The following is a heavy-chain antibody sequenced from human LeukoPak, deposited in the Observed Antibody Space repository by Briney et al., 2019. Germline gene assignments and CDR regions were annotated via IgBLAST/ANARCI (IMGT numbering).Heavy chain of an antibody. CDR1: GGTFSSYA. CDR3: ARDLWDRGYSYGYWY. J-gene: IGHJ4*02. V-gene: IGHV1-69*05. CDR2: IIPIFGTA. D-gene: IGHD5-18*01. Sequence: ASVKVSCKASGGTFSSYAISWVRQAPGQGLEWMGRIIPIFGTANYAQKFQGRVTITTDESTSTAYMELSSLRSEDTAVYYCARDLWDRGYSYGYWYWGQGTLVTVPS.